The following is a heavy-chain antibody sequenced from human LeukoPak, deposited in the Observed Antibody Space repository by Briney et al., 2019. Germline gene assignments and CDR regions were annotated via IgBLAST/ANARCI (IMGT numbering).Heavy chain of an antibody. CDR1: GFTFSSYE. D-gene: IGHD3-3*01. CDR3: ASRTLSGY. V-gene: IGHV3-48*03. J-gene: IGHJ4*02. CDR2: ISSSGSTI. Sequence: GGSLRLSCAASGFTFSSYEMNWVRQAPGKGLEWVSYISSSGSTIYYAAPVKGRFTISRDNAKNSLYLQMNSLRAEDTAVYYCASRTLSGYWGQGTLVTVSS.